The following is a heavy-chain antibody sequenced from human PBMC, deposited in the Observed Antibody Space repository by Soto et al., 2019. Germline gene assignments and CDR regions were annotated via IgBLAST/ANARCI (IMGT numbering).Heavy chain of an antibody. D-gene: IGHD3-22*01. J-gene: IGHJ4*02. CDR3: ARGSSGSVWFNEF. CDR1: GGLFSSYA. CDR2: IIPAFGTA. Sequence: SVKVSCKASGGLFSSYAISWVRQAPGQGLEWMGGIIPAFGTANYAQKFQGRVTITAENSTTAAYMDLSCRKSEDTAIYNFARGSSGSVWFNEFWGQGTMVTVSS. V-gene: IGHV1-69*06.